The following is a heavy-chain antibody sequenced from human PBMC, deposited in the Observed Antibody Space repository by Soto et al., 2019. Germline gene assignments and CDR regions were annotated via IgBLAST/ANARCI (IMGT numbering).Heavy chain of an antibody. V-gene: IGHV4-4*07. CDR2: LHSSGST. CDR1: GDSIRAHY. Sequence: QVQLQESGPGLVKPSETLSLTCTVSGDSIRAHYWSWIRQAAGKGLEWIGRLHSSGSTAYNPSLQSRVTMSADTSRNQFSLKLASLTAADTAVYYCARGRARVPTVRGLILQFSYFDPWGQGTLVTVSS. D-gene: IGHD3-10*01. J-gene: IGHJ5*02. CDR3: ARGRARVPTVRGLILQFSYFDP.